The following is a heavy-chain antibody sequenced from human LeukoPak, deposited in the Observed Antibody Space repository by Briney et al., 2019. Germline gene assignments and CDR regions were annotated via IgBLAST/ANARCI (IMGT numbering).Heavy chain of an antibody. CDR3: ARRRDFIDY. CDR2: VSGSGRTT. D-gene: IGHD3/OR15-3a*01. CDR1: GFTFRSYA. J-gene: IGHJ4*02. Sequence: GGSLRLSCAASGFTFRSYAMSWVRQAPGEGLEWVSAVSGSGRTTYYADSVKGRFTASRDNSRNTLYLQMDGLRAEDTAVYYCARRRDFIDYWGQGTLVTVSS. V-gene: IGHV3-23*01.